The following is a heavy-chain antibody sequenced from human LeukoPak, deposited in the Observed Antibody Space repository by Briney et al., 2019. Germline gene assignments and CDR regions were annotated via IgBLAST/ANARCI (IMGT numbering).Heavy chain of an antibody. CDR1: GYSLSSNG. J-gene: IGHJ4*02. V-gene: IGHV1-18*01. CDR3: AREGATDYYFDP. D-gene: IGHD4-4*01. Sequence: EASVKISRKASGYSLSSNGISWARQAPGQGLEWMGWISDYSGNTKYAQNFQDRVTLTTDRSTNTAYMELRSLRSDDTAVYYCAREGATDYYFDPWGQGTLVTVSS. CDR2: ISDYSGNT.